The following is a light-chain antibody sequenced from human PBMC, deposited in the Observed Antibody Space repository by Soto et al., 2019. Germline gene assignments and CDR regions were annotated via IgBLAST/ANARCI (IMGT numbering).Light chain of an antibody. CDR3: QQYAHWPPGT. V-gene: IGKV3-15*01. Sequence: EIVLTQCTATLYLSPGERVTISCRASQSVSSSLAWYQQRPGQAPRLLIYDTSTRAPGIAARFSGSGSGTEFTLTISSLQSEDVAVYYCQQYAHWPPGTFGQGTKVDIK. CDR2: DTS. CDR1: QSVSSS. J-gene: IGKJ1*01.